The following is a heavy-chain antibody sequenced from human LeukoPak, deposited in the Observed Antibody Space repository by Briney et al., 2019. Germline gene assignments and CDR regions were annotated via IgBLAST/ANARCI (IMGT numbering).Heavy chain of an antibody. CDR1: GFTVSSNY. J-gene: IGHJ4*02. V-gene: IGHV3-66*02. CDR2: IYSGGST. CDR3: ARGEYQLPQGN. Sequence: GGSLRLSCAASGFTVSSNYMSWVRQAPGKGLEWVSVIYSGGSTYYADSVKGRFTISRDDSKNTLYLQMNSLRAEDTAVYYCARGEYQLPQGNWGQGTLVTVSS. D-gene: IGHD2-2*01.